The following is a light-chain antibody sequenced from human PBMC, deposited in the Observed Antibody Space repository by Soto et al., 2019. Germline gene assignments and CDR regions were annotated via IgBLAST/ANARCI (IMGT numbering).Light chain of an antibody. CDR1: QSVGTY. CDR2: GAS. CDR3: QQYVSIPLT. Sequence: EIVLTQSPGTLSLSPVERATLSCMASQSVGTYLAWYQQKPGQAPRLLIYGASSRATGIPDRSSGSGSGTDFTLTISRLEPEDFAVYYCQQYVSIPLTFGGGTKVDIK. V-gene: IGKV3-20*01. J-gene: IGKJ4*01.